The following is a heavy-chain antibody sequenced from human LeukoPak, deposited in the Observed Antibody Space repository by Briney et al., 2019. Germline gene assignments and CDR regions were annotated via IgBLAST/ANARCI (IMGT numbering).Heavy chain of an antibody. CDR1: GFTFSDYG. D-gene: IGHD3-10*01. CDR3: AKAAYPEWFGELVCYFDY. Sequence: GGSLRLSCTASGFTFSDYGVNWFRQAPGKGLEWVAFIRSKPYGGTTEYAASVKGRFSISRDDSTSIVYLQMNSLRAEDTAVYYCAKAAYPEWFGELVCYFDYWGQGTLVTVSS. V-gene: IGHV3-49*03. CDR2: IRSKPYGGTT. J-gene: IGHJ4*02.